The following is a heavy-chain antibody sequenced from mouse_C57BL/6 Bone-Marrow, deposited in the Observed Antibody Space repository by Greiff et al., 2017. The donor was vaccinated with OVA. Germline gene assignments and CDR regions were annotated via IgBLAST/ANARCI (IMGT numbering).Heavy chain of an antibody. CDR1: GYTFTSYG. D-gene: IGHD2-14*01. J-gene: IGHJ3*01. CDR2: IYPRSGNT. CDR3: ERRRYGD. V-gene: IGHV1-81*01. Sequence: VQLQQSGAELARPGASVKLSCKASGYTFTSYGISWVKQRTGQGLEWIGEIYPRSGNTYYNEKFKGKATLTADKSSSTAYMELRSLTSEDSAVYFWERRRYGDWGQGTLVTVSA.